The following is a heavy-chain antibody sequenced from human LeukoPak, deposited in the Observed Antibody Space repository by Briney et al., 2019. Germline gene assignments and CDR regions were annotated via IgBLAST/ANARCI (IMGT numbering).Heavy chain of an antibody. CDR2: INPKSGGT. CDR3: ARDLGDLLVTEYFQH. D-gene: IGHD1-26*01. Sequence: ASVNVSCKASGYTFTGYYMHWVRQAPGQGLEWMGWINPKSGGTKYAQKFQGRVTMTSDTSISTAYMELSRLRSDDTAVYYCARDLGDLLVTEYFQHWGQGTLVTVSS. V-gene: IGHV1-2*02. J-gene: IGHJ1*01. CDR1: GYTFTGYY.